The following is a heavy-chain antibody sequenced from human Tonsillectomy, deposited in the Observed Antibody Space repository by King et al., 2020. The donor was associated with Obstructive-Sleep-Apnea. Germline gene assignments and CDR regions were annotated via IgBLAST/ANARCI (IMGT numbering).Heavy chain of an antibody. CDR2: ISGYNGNR. Sequence: QLVQSGGEVKKPGASVKVSCKAFGYSFTSHGINWVRQAPGQGLEWMGWISGYNGNRKDEQKFQGRVIMTTDTSTGTAYMELKSLRSDDTAVYYCARDQGGDDFPSYFDYWGQGTLVTVSS. CDR3: ARDQGGDDFPSYFDY. CDR1: GYSFTSHG. D-gene: IGHD2-21*02. J-gene: IGHJ4*02. V-gene: IGHV1-18*04.